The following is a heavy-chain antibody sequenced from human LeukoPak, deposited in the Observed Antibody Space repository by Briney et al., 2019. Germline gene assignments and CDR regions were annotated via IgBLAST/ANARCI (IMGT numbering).Heavy chain of an antibody. CDR1: GFIFTSYW. Sequence: PGGSLRLSCSASGFIFTSYWMSWVRQAPGKGLEWVSVIYSGGSTYYADSVKGRFTISRDNSKNTLYLQMNSLGAEDTAVYYCAGGLRYSTGWYYFDWWGQGTLVTVSS. CDR3: AGGLRYSTGWYYFDW. D-gene: IGHD6-19*01. J-gene: IGHJ4*02. V-gene: IGHV3-53*01. CDR2: IYSGGST.